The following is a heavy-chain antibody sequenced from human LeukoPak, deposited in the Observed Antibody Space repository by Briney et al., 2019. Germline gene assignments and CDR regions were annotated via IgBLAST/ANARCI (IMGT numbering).Heavy chain of an antibody. CDR2: VYYSGST. J-gene: IGHJ4*02. Sequence: SETLSLTCIVSGGSISSYYWSWIRQPPGKGLEWIGYVYYSGSTNSNPSLKSRVTISVDTSKNQFSLKLSSVTAADTAVYYCARLWSGYRPPDYWGQGTLVTVSS. CDR3: ARLWSGYRPPDY. D-gene: IGHD3-3*01. V-gene: IGHV4-59*08. CDR1: GGSISSYY.